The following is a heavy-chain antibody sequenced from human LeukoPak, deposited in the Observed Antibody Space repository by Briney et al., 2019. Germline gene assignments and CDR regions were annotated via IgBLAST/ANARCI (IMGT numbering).Heavy chain of an antibody. D-gene: IGHD1-26*01. CDR3: ARDRVVGATGAHNWFDP. Sequence: ASVTVSCTASGYTFTSYAISWVRQAPGQGLEWMGGIIPIFGTANYAQKFQGRVTITADESTSTAYMELSSLRSEDTAVYYCARDRVVGATGAHNWFDPWGQGTLVTVSS. CDR1: GYTFTSYA. J-gene: IGHJ5*02. CDR2: IIPIFGTA. V-gene: IGHV1-69*13.